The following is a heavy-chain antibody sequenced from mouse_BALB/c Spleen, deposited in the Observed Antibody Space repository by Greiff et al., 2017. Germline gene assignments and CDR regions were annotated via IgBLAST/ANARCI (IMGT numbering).Heavy chain of an antibody. D-gene: IGHD2-4*01. CDR2: ISSGSSTI. CDR3: ARGDYDVYYFDY. J-gene: IGHJ2*01. CDR1: GFTFSSFG. Sequence: EVQLVESGGGLVQPGGSRKLSCAASGFTFSSFGMHWVRQAPEKGLEWVAYISSGSSTIYYADTVKGRFTISRDNPKNTLFLQMTSLRSEDTAMYYCARGDYDVYYFDYWGQGTTLTVSS. V-gene: IGHV5-17*02.